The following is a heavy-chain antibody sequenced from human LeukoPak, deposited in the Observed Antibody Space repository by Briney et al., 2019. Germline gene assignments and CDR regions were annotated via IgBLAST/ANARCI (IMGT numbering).Heavy chain of an antibody. Sequence: PSETLSLTCAVYGGSFSGYYWSWIRQPPGKGLEWIGEINHSGSTYYNPSLKSRVTMSVDTSKNQVSLRLTSVTAADTAVYYCARESAVAGITALDYWGQGTLATVSS. CDR1: GGSFSGYY. CDR3: ARESAVAGITALDY. CDR2: INHSGST. V-gene: IGHV4-34*01. D-gene: IGHD6-19*01. J-gene: IGHJ4*02.